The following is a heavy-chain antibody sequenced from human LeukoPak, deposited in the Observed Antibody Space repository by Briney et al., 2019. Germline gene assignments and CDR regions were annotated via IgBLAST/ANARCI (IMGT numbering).Heavy chain of an antibody. D-gene: IGHD3-9*01. CDR1: GFTFSSSA. CDR2: ISGGGSTTYYA. V-gene: IGHV3-23*01. J-gene: IGHJ4*02. CDR3: AKFCDILTGYFDY. Sequence: PGGSLRLSCAASGFTFSSSAMTWVRQSPGKGLEWVSAISGGGSTTYYAYYADSVKGRFTISRDDSKNTLYLQMNSLRAEDTAVYYCAKFCDILTGYFDYWGQGTLVTVSS.